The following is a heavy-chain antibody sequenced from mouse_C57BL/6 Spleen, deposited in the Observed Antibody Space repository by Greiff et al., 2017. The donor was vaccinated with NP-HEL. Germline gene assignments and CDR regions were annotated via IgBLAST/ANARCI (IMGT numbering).Heavy chain of an antibody. D-gene: IGHD3-3*01. V-gene: IGHV2-2*01. CDR2: IWSGGST. Sequence: QVQLKQSGPGLVQPSQSLSITCTVSGFSLTSSGVHWVRQSPGKGLEWLGVIWSGGSTDYNAAFISRLSISEDNSKRQDFFTINSLQADDTAIYYCARGTRGYFDVWGTGTPVTVSS. CDR1: GFSLTSSG. CDR3: ARGTRGYFDV. J-gene: IGHJ1*03.